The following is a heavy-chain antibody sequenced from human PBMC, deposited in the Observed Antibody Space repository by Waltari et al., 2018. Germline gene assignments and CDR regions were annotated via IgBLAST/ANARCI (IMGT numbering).Heavy chain of an antibody. CDR3: ARAEVVIRDAFDI. Sequence: QVQLQQRGAGLLKPSETLSLTCAVYGGSFSGYYCSWIRQPPGKGLEWIGEINHTGSTNYNPSLKSRVTISVDTSKNQFSLKLSSVTAADTAVYYCARAEVVIRDAFDIWDQGTMVTVSS. J-gene: IGHJ3*02. CDR2: INHTGST. CDR1: GGSFSGYY. D-gene: IGHD3-22*01. V-gene: IGHV4-34*01.